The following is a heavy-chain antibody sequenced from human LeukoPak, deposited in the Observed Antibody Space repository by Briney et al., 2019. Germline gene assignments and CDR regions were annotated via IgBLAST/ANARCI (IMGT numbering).Heavy chain of an antibody. CDR1: GFTFSSYA. D-gene: IGHD3-22*01. V-gene: IGHV3-30-3*01. CDR3: ATPLDYRDSSGFHQGGD. CDR2: ISYDGSNK. Sequence: GGSLRLSCAASGFTFSSYAMHWVRQAPGKGLEWVAVISYDGSNKYYADSVKGRFTMSRDNAKNTLYLQMTSLRAEDTAMYYCATPLDYRDSSGFHQGGDWGQGTLVTVSS. J-gene: IGHJ4*02.